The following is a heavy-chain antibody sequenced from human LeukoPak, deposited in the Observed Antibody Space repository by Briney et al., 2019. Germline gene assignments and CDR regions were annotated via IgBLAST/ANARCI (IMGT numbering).Heavy chain of an antibody. V-gene: IGHV3-7*02. CDR3: ARTSYCSGGSCPSYYFDY. D-gene: IGHD2-15*01. CDR2: INQDGSEK. Sequence: GGSLRLSCAASGFTFSTYWMTWVRQAPGKGLEWVANINQDGSEKYYVDSVKGRFTISRDNAKNSLYLQMNSLRAEDTAVYYCARTSYCSGGSCPSYYFDYWGQGTLVTVSS. J-gene: IGHJ4*02. CDR1: GFTFSTYW.